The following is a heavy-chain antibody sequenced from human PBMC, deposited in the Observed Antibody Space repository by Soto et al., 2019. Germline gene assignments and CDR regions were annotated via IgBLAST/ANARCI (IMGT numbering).Heavy chain of an antibody. Sequence: QVHLVQSGAEVKKPGSSVNVSCTASGGAFGSYTFNWVRQAPGQGLEWMGGIIPIRGTPNHAQKFQGRVTITADESTSTAYRELSSLRSEDPAVYYCAKDLRVSGYYRSRPRWGMDVWGQGTTVTVSS. CDR2: IIPIRGTP. J-gene: IGHJ6*02. D-gene: IGHD3-3*01. CDR1: GGAFGSYT. V-gene: IGHV1-69*01. CDR3: AKDLRVSGYYRSRPRWGMDV.